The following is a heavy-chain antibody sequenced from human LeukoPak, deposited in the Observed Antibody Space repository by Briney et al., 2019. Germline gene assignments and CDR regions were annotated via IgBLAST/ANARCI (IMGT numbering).Heavy chain of an antibody. V-gene: IGHV1-8*03. CDR2: INPNSGGT. Sequence: ASVKVSCKASGGTFSSYAISWVRQAPGQGLEWMGWINPNSGGTNYAQKFQGRVTITRNTSISTAYMELSSLRSEDTAVYYCARAGYGRGNAFDIWGQGTMVTVSS. D-gene: IGHD5-12*01. J-gene: IGHJ3*02. CDR3: ARAGYGRGNAFDI. CDR1: GGTFSSYA.